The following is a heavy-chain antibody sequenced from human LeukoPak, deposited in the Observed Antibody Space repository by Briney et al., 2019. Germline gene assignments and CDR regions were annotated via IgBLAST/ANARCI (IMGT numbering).Heavy chain of an antibody. CDR1: GGSFSGYY. CDR2: INHSGST. D-gene: IGHD2-8*01. J-gene: IGHJ4*02. V-gene: IGHV4-34*01. Sequence: TSETLSLTCAVYGGSFSGYYWSWIRQPPGKGLEWIGEINHSGSTNYNPSLKSRVTISVDTSKNQFSLKLSSVTAADTAVYYCAREYGYWGQGTLVTVSS. CDR3: AREYGY.